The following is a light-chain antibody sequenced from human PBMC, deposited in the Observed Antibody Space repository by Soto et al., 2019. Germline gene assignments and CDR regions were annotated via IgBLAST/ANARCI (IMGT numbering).Light chain of an antibody. J-gene: IGLJ1*01. CDR1: SSDVSGYNY. V-gene: IGLV2-11*01. CDR2: DVN. Sequence: QSALTQPRSVSGSPGQSVTIPCTGTSSDVSGYNYVSWYQQHPGKAPKVLIYDVNQRPSGVPDRFSGSKSGNTASLTISGLQAEDEADYYCYSYAGDVTFVFGRGTKVTVL. CDR3: YSYAGDVTFV.